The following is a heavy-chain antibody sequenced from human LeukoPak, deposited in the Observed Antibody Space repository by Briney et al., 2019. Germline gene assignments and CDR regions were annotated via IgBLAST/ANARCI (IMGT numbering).Heavy chain of an antibody. CDR2: INHNSGGT. Sequence: ASVKVSCKASGYTFTGYYMHWVRQAPGQGLEWMGWINHNSGGTNYAQKFQGRVTMTRDTSITTAYMEVSRLRSDDTAVYYCARAEKYGETDFWGQGTLVTVSS. V-gene: IGHV1-2*02. CDR1: GYTFTGYY. J-gene: IGHJ4*02. CDR3: ARAEKYGETDF. D-gene: IGHD4-17*01.